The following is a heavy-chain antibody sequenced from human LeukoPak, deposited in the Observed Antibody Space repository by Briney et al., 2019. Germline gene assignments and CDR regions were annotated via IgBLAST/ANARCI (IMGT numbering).Heavy chain of an antibody. CDR3: VRGDGAYYFDY. J-gene: IGHJ4*02. D-gene: IGHD2-21*02. CDR1: GYTFTGYY. V-gene: IGHV1-2*02. Sequence: ASVKVSCKASGYTFTGYYIHWVRQAPGQGLEWMGWINPNSGGTNYAQRFQGRVTMTSDTSITTAYMELSRLRSDDTAVYYCVRGDGAYYFDYWGQGTLVTVSS. CDR2: INPNSGGT.